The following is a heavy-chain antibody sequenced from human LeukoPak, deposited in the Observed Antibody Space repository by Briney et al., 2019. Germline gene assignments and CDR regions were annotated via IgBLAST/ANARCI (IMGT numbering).Heavy chain of an antibody. CDR2: ISWNSQSI. V-gene: IGHV3-9*01. D-gene: IGHD3-10*01. CDR3: AKDTFGDVNYMDV. CDR1: GFTFGDYA. J-gene: IGHJ6*03. Sequence: GGSLRLSCAASGFTFGDYAMHWVRQAPGKGLEWVGSISWNSQSIGYADSVKGRFTISRDNVKNSLYLQMNSLRAEDTALYFCAKDTFGDVNYMDVWGKGTTVTISS.